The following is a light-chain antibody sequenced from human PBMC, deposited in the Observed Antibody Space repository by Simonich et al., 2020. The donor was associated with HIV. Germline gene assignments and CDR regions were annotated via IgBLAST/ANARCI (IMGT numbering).Light chain of an antibody. Sequence: QSALTQPASVSGSPGQSITIYCTGTASDVGRYNLVSWYQQHPGKAPKLMINEGSERPSGVSKRFSGSKAGNTASLTISGLQAEDEADYYCCSYARSSTVWVFGGGTKLTVL. CDR2: EGS. J-gene: IGLJ3*02. V-gene: IGLV2-23*01. CDR3: CSYARSSTVWV. CDR1: ASDVGRYNL.